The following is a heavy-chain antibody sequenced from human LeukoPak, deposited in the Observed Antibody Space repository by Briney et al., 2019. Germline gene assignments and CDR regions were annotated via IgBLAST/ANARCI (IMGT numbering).Heavy chain of an antibody. V-gene: IGHV3-74*01. CDR3: TSDYCTGGSCSSGPGY. CDR1: GFTFSSYW. D-gene: IGHD2-15*01. Sequence: GGSLRLSCAASGFTFSSYWMYWVRRVPGKGLVWVSRINTDGTTTNYAGSVQGRFTVSRDNAKSTLYLQMNSLRAEDTADYFCTSDYCTGGSCSSGPGYWGQGTLVTVSS. J-gene: IGHJ4*02. CDR2: INTDGTTT.